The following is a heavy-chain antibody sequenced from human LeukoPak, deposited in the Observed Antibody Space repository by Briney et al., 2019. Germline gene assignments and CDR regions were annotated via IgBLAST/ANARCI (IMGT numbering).Heavy chain of an antibody. CDR1: GGSFSGYY. CDR2: INHSGST. Sequence: SETLSLTCAVYGGSFSGYYWSWIRQPPGKGLEWIGEINHSGSTNYNPSLKSRVTISVDTSKNQFSLKLSSVTAADTAVYYCARGHSSGWYFLNYWGQGTLVTVSS. CDR3: ARGHSSGWYFLNY. V-gene: IGHV4-34*01. D-gene: IGHD6-19*01. J-gene: IGHJ4*02.